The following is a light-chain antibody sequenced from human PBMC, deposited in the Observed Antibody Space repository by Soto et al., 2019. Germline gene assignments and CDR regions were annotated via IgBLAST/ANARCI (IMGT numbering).Light chain of an antibody. V-gene: IGLV1-44*01. CDR2: NNN. CDR3: AAWDDSLDGFYV. J-gene: IGLJ1*01. CDR1: SSNIGTNT. Sequence: VLTQPPSASGTPGQRVTISCSGSSSNIGTNTVNWYLQLPGTAPKLLMYNNNQRPSGVPERFSGSKSGTSASLAIGGLQSEDEADYYCAAWDDSLDGFYVFGSGTKVTVL.